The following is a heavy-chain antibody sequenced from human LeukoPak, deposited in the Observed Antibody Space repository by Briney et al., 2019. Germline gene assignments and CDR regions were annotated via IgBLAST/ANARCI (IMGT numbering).Heavy chain of an antibody. CDR1: GGSISSGGYY. D-gene: IGHD5-18*01. J-gene: IGHJ4*02. CDR2: IYYSGST. CDR3: ASGYIAMGPGVY. V-gene: IGHV4-31*03. Sequence: SETLSLTCTVSGGSISSGGYYWSWIRQHPGKGLEWIWYIYYSGSTYYNPSLKSRVTISVDTSKNQFSLKLSSVTAADTAVYYCASGYIAMGPGVYWGQGTLVTVSS.